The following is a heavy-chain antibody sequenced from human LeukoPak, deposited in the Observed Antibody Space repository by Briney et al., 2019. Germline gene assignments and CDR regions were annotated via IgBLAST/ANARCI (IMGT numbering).Heavy chain of an antibody. CDR2: IYYSGST. D-gene: IGHD6-13*01. CDR1: GGSISSGDYY. Sequence: SQTLSLTCTVSGGSISSGDYYWSWIRQPPGKGLEWIGYIYYSGSTNYNPSLKSRATISVDTSKNQFSLKLSSVTAADTAVYYCARLYSSSWSFDYWGQGTLVTVSS. J-gene: IGHJ4*02. V-gene: IGHV4-61*08. CDR3: ARLYSSSWSFDY.